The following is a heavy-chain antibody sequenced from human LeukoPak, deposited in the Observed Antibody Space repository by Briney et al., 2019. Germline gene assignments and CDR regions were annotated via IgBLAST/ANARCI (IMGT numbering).Heavy chain of an antibody. Sequence: PSETLSLTCAVYGGSFSGYYWSWIRQPLGKGLEWIGEINHSGSTNYNPSLKSRVTISVDTSKNQFSLKLSSVTAADTAVYYCAYYYGSGSSPDAFDIWGQGTMVTVSS. CDR3: AYYYGSGSSPDAFDI. CDR2: INHSGST. D-gene: IGHD3-10*01. J-gene: IGHJ3*02. CDR1: GGSFSGYY. V-gene: IGHV4-34*01.